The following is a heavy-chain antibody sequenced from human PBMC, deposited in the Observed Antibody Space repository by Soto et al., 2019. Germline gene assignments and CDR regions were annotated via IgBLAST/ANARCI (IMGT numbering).Heavy chain of an antibody. CDR1: GGFVSSASYF. V-gene: IGHV4-61*01. D-gene: IGHD3-3*01. Sequence: QVQLQESGPGLVKPSETLSLTCTVSGGFVSSASYFWSWIRQPPGKEMEFIAYVYYTGTTKYSPSLKSRASISLDTSKNQFPLNLSSVTTADTAIYYCGRMRVGEVPYWFDPWGQGILVTVS. CDR3: GRMRVGEVPYWFDP. CDR2: VYYTGTT. J-gene: IGHJ5*02.